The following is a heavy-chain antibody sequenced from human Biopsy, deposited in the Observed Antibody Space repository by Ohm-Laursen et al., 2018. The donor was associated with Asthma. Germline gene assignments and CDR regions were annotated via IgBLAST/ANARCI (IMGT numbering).Heavy chain of an antibody. CDR2: INSVFGTT. D-gene: IGHD2-2*01. CDR1: GGTFNTFV. Sequence: SVNASCKSLGGTFNTFVIGWVRQAPGQGLEWMGGINSVFGTTTYPQKFQDRVTITAVDSTSTVYMELSSLRSEDTAVYYCARKAGSCISRTCYSLDFWGQGTLVTVSS. J-gene: IGHJ4*02. CDR3: ARKAGSCISRTCYSLDF. V-gene: IGHV1-69*13.